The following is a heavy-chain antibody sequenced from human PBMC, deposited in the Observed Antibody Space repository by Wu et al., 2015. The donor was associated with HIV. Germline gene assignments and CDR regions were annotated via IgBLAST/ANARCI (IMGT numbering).Heavy chain of an antibody. D-gene: IGHD6-19*01. CDR3: ARVLSGWSLQH. Sequence: QVQLVQSGAEVKKPGASVKVSCKASGYTFTDNYVHWVRLAPGQGLEWMGWINPDSGGTNFAQKFQGRVTLTRDTSINIAYMELSSLRSDDTAVYYCARVLSGWSLQHWGQGVLVTVSS. V-gene: IGHV1-2*02. J-gene: IGHJ1*01. CDR2: INPDSGGT. CDR1: GYTFTDNY.